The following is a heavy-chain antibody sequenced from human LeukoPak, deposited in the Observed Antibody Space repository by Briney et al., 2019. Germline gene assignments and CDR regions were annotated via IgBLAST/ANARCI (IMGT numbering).Heavy chain of an antibody. D-gene: IGHD6-19*01. J-gene: IGHJ4*02. CDR3: ARDGGWYGGGNFDY. V-gene: IGHV3-21*05. CDR2: ISSRGDI. Sequence: GGSLRLSCAASGFTFSTYSMNWVRQAPGKGLEWASYISSRGDIYYAGSVKGRFTISRDNAKNSLYLQMNSLRVEDTAVYYCARDGGWYGGGNFDYWGQGTLVTVSS. CDR1: GFTFSTYS.